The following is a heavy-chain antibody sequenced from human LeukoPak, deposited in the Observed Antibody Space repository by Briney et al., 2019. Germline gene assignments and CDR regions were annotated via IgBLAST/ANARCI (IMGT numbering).Heavy chain of an antibody. V-gene: IGHV3-23*01. J-gene: IGHJ4*02. Sequence: GGSLRLSCAASGFTFSNYDMSWIRQAPGKGLEWVSSISGGGDNTYYADSVKGRFTISRDNSKNSLYVEMNSLRAEDTAVYYCARASYCSNGVCYLVEYWGQGTLVTVSS. CDR1: GFTFSNYD. CDR3: ARASYCSNGVCYLVEY. CDR2: ISGGGDNT. D-gene: IGHD2-8*01.